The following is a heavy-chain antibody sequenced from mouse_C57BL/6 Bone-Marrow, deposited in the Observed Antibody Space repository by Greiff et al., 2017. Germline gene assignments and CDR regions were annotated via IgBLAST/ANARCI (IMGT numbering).Heavy chain of an antibody. J-gene: IGHJ3*01. D-gene: IGHD2-2*01. CDR2: IYPRSGNT. CDR3: ARAFGYGTWFAY. CDR1: GYTFTSYG. Sequence: VQLQESGAELARPGASVKLSCKASGYTFTSYGISWVKQRTGQGLEWIGEIYPRSGNTYYNEKFKGKATLTADKSSSTAYMELRRLTSEDSAVYFCARAFGYGTWFAYWGAGTLVTV. V-gene: IGHV1-81*01.